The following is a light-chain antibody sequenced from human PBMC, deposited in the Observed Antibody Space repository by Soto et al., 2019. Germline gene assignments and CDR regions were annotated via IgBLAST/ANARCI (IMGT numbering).Light chain of an antibody. CDR3: CSYAGGSTYV. V-gene: IGLV2-23*01. J-gene: IGLJ1*01. CDR1: SSDVGNFNL. CDR2: EAN. Sequence: LTQPASVSGSPGQSITISCTGTSSDVGNFNLVSWYQQHPGKAPKLMIYEANKRPSGVSSRFSGSKSGNTASLTISGLRSEDEADYHCCSYAGGSTYVFGTGTKVTVL.